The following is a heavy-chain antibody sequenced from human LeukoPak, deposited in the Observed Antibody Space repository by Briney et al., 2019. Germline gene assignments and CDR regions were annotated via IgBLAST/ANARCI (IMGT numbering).Heavy chain of an antibody. CDR3: ARYYGDYGNFCCYYMDV. V-gene: IGHV4-39*01. CDR1: GGSISSSSYY. Sequence: PSETLSLTCTVSGGSISSSSYYWGWIRQPPGKGLEWTGSIYYSRSTYYNPSLKSRVTISVDASKNQFSLTLSSVSAAATAVYYCARYYGDYGNFCCYYMDVWGKGTTVTISS. D-gene: IGHD4-17*01. J-gene: IGHJ6*03. CDR2: IYYSRST.